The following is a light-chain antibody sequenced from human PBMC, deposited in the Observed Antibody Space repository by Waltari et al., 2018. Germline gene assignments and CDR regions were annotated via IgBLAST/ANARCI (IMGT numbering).Light chain of an antibody. V-gene: IGLV2-14*01. CDR2: EVS. Sequence: QSALTQPASVSGSPGQSITLSCPGTSSDVGGSNYVPWYQQHPGNAPNLMIYEVSNRPSGVAKRFSGSKSSNTASLPISVLQAEDEADYYCSSYTSSSTLYVFGTGTKVTVL. J-gene: IGLJ1*01. CDR3: SSYTSSSTLYV. CDR1: SSDVGGSNY.